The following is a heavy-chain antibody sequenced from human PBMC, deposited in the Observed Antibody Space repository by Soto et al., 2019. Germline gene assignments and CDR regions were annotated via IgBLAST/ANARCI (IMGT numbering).Heavy chain of an antibody. Sequence: QLQLQESGPGLVKPSETLSLTCTVSGGSISSSPYYWGWIRQPPGKGLEWIGNIYYNGNTFYNPSLKRRVTISVDTSKNQCSLKLSSVTAADTAVYYCARHGPLSNNWNQLDYWGQGTLVTVSS. CDR2: IYYNGNT. CDR1: GGSISSSPYY. V-gene: IGHV4-39*01. J-gene: IGHJ4*02. D-gene: IGHD1-1*01. CDR3: ARHGPLSNNWNQLDY.